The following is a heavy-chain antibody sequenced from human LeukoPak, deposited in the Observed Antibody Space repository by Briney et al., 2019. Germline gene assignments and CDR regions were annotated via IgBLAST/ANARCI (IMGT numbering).Heavy chain of an antibody. CDR1: GFTFSSYA. V-gene: IGHV3-21*01. Sequence: PGGSLRLSCAASGFTFSSYAVNWVRQAPGKGLEWVSSISSTSSYIYYADSVKGRFTISRDNAKNSLYLQMNSLRAEDTAVYYCARKSSAVAGPFDYWGQGTLVTVSS. CDR2: ISSTSSYI. J-gene: IGHJ4*02. D-gene: IGHD6-19*01. CDR3: ARKSSAVAGPFDY.